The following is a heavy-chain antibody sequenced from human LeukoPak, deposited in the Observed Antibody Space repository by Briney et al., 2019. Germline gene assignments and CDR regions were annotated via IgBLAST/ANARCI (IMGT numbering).Heavy chain of an antibody. J-gene: IGHJ4*02. D-gene: IGHD2-2*01. CDR1: GFTFSHAW. Sequence: GGSLRLSCAASGFTFSHAWMTWVRQAPGKGLEWVSSISSSSSYIYYADSVKGRFTISRDNAKNSLYLQMNSLRAEDTAVYYCARGGSTSAQDYWGQGTLVTVSS. V-gene: IGHV3-21*01. CDR3: ARGGSTSAQDY. CDR2: ISSSSSYI.